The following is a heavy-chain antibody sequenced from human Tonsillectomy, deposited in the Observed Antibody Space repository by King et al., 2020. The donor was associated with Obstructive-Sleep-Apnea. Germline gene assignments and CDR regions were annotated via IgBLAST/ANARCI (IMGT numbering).Heavy chain of an antibody. D-gene: IGHD6-19*01. CDR3: ARYLAVIAVHDY. CDR1: GYSISSGYY. V-gene: IGHV4-38-2*02. Sequence: QLQESGPGLVKPSETLSLTCTVSGYSISSGYYWGWIRQPPGKGLEWIGSIYHSGSTYYNPSLKSRVTISVDTSKNQFSLKLSSVTAADTAVYYCARYLAVIAVHDYWGQGTLVTVSS. CDR2: IYHSGST. J-gene: IGHJ4*02.